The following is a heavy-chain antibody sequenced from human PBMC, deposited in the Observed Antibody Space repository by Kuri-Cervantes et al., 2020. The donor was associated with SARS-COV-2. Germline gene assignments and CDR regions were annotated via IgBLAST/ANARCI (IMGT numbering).Heavy chain of an antibody. D-gene: IGHD2-15*01. CDR1: GFTVSTNY. CDR3: AKIGTQYCSDGSCYVDY. CDR2: ISGSGGST. J-gene: IGHJ4*02. V-gene: IGHV3-23*01. Sequence: GGSLRLSCAASGFTVSTNYMSWVRQAPGKGLEWVSAISGSGGSTYYADSVKGRFTISRDNAKNTLYLQMNSLRAEDTAVYYCAKIGTQYCSDGSCYVDYWGQGTLVTVSS.